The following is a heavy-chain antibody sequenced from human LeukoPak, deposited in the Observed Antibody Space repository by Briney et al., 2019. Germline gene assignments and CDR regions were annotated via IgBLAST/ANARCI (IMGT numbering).Heavy chain of an antibody. J-gene: IGHJ4*02. Sequence: GRSLRLSCAASGFTFDDYAMHWVRQVPGKGLEWVAGISWNGGSIYYADSAKGRFTISRDNTRNSLYLQMNSLRHEDTAFYYCAKDATNAFRAYFDYWGQGALVTVSS. D-gene: IGHD2-2*01. V-gene: IGHV3-9*01. CDR3: AKDATNAFRAYFDY. CDR1: GFTFDDYA. CDR2: ISWNGGSI.